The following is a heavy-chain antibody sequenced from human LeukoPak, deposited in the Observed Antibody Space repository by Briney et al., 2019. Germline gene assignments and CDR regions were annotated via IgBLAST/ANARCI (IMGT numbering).Heavy chain of an antibody. CDR1: GFTFSSYG. V-gene: IGHV3-33*06. J-gene: IGHJ3*02. CDR3: AKHSSGWQPADPGDAFDI. D-gene: IGHD6-19*01. CDR2: IWYDGSNK. Sequence: GGSLRLSCAASGFTFSSYGMHWVRQAPGKGLEWVAVIWYDGSNKYYADSVKGRFAISRDNSKNTLYLQMNSLRAEDTAVYYCAKHSSGWQPADPGDAFDIWGQGTMVTVSS.